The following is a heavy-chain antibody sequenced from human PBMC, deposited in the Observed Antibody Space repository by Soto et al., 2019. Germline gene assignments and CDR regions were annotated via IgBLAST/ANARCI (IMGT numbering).Heavy chain of an antibody. J-gene: IGHJ5*02. CDR1: GYTFTSYD. CDR3: AREIVGAKFDP. Sequence: QVQLVQTGAEVKKPGASVKVSCKASGYTFTSYDINWVRQATGQGLEWMGWMNPNSGNTVYAQNFQGRVSMTRNTSISTAYMELSSLRSEDPAVYYCAREIVGAKFDPWGQGTLVTVSS. D-gene: IGHD1-26*01. CDR2: MNPNSGNT. V-gene: IGHV1-8*01.